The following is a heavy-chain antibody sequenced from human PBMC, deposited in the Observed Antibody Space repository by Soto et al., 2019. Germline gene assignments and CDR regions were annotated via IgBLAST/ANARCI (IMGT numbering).Heavy chain of an antibody. J-gene: IGHJ4*02. D-gene: IGHD2-21*01. CDR1: GGSFSGLS. Sequence: SETLSLTCAVYGGSFSGLSWNWVRESPGNKLEWIGEIDYLGNTNYNPSLRSRVILSVDASKNQFSLNVKSVTAADAANYYCARSRKSGDHSLGLEYWSRGTLVTVSS. V-gene: IGHV4-34*01. CDR3: ARSRKSGDHSLGLEY. CDR2: IDYLGNT.